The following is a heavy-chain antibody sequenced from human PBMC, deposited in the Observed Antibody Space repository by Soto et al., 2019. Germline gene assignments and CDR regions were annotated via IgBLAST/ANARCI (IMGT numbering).Heavy chain of an antibody. CDR1: GYTFTSYG. CDR3: AGDRRGNWNDDAFDI. D-gene: IGHD1-1*01. V-gene: IGHV1-18*01. Sequence: QVQLVQSGAEVKKPGASVKVSCKASGYTFTSYGISWVRQAPGQGLEWMGWIRAYNGNKNYAQKPQGQVTMTRETSPSTAYLEVRSLGSDDTALYYWAGDRRGNWNDDAFDIWGQGTMVTVSS. J-gene: IGHJ3*02. CDR2: IRAYNGNK.